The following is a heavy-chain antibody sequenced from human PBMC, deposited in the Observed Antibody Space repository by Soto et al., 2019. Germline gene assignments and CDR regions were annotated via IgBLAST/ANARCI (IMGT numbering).Heavy chain of an antibody. J-gene: IGHJ4*02. CDR3: AHAADVVTTSSPISY. CDR1: GFTFSSYA. CDR2: IRGSGGGT. Sequence: EVQLLESGGGLVQPGGSLRLSCAASGFTFSSYAMSWVRQAPGKGLEWVSAIRGSGGGTYYADSVKGRFTISRDNSKKALYRPMDSLRAEDTAVYYCAHAADVVTTSSPISYWGKGTLVTVSS. V-gene: IGHV3-23*01. D-gene: IGHD3-22*01.